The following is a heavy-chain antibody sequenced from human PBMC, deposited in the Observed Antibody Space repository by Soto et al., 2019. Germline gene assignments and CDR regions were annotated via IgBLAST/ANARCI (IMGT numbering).Heavy chain of an antibody. D-gene: IGHD3-22*01. CDR2: IYYSGST. CDR1: GGSISSYY. CDR3: ATSLGDDSSGPIDY. J-gene: IGHJ4*02. V-gene: IGHV4-59*01. Sequence: SETLSLTCTVSGGSISSYYWSWIRQPPGKGLEWIGYIYYSGSTNYNPSLKSRVTISVDTSKNQFSLKLSSVTAADTAVYYCATSLGDDSSGPIDYWGQGTLVTVSS.